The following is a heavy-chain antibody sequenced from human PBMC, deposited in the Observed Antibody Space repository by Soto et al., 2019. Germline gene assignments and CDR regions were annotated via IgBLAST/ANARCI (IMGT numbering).Heavy chain of an antibody. V-gene: IGHV1-18*01. CDR3: ARPGFDYYRSEPADY. D-gene: IGHD3-10*01. Sequence: QVQLVQSGAEVKKPGASVTVSCKASGYTFTSYGISWVRQAPVQGLEWMGWISAYNGNTNYVQKLQGRVTMTTDTSTSSAYMGLRSLRSDDTAVYYCARPGFDYYRSEPADYWGQGTLVTVSS. CDR2: ISAYNGNT. CDR1: GYTFTSYG. J-gene: IGHJ4*02.